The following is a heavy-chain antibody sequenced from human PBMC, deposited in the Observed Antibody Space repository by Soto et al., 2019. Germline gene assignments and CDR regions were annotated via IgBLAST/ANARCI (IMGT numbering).Heavy chain of an antibody. J-gene: IGHJ4*02. D-gene: IGHD5-18*01. CDR2: IYYSGST. CDR3: ARSGYSYGPNPLLY. V-gene: IGHV4-31*03. CDR1: GGSITSGGYY. Sequence: QVQLQESGPGLVKPSQTLSLTCTVSGGSITSGGYYWSWIRQHPGKGLEWIGYIYYSGSTYYNPSLKSRFTIPVATSKNQSSLKLSSVPAADTAVYYCARSGYSYGPNPLLYWGQGALVTVSS.